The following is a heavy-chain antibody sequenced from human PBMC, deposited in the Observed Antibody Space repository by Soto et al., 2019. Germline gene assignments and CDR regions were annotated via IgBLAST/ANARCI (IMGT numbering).Heavy chain of an antibody. J-gene: IGHJ4*02. Sequence: QVQLQESGPGLVEPSETLSLTCTVSGGSISSYYWSWIRQPPGKGLELIGYIYYSGSTNYNPSPKSRVTISVDTSNNQFSLKLSSVTAADTAVYYCARHEDYSHFDCWGQGTLVTVSS. CDR3: ARHEDYSHFDC. CDR2: IYYSGST. CDR1: GGSISSYY. V-gene: IGHV4-59*08. D-gene: IGHD2-21*01.